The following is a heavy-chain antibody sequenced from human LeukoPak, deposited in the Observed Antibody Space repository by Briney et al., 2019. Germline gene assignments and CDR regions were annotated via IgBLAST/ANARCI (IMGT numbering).Heavy chain of an antibody. CDR3: ARGHSDYVWGSYRYRGDAFDI. CDR2: IYHSGST. V-gene: IGHV4-38-2*02. D-gene: IGHD3-16*02. Sequence: SETLSLTCTVSGYSISSGYYWGWIRQPPGKGLEWIGSIYHSGSTYYNPSLKSRVTISVDTSKNQFSLKLSSVTAADTAVYYCARGHSDYVWGSYRYRGDAFDIWGQGTMVTVSS. CDR1: GYSISSGYY. J-gene: IGHJ3*02.